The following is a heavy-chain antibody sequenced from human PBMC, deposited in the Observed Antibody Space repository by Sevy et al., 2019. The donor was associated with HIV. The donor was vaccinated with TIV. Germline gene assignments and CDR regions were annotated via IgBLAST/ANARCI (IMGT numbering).Heavy chain of an antibody. D-gene: IGHD3-22*01. J-gene: IGHJ6*01. Sequence: GGSLRLSCAASGFTFSSYGMHWVRQAPGKGLEWVAVIWYDGSNKYYADSVKGRFTISRDNSKNTLYLQMNSLRAEDTAVYYCARDFLDSSGYYYSYYYYSYGMDVWGQGTTVTVSS. CDR2: IWYDGSNK. CDR1: GFTFSSYG. V-gene: IGHV3-33*01. CDR3: ARDFLDSSGYYYSYYYYSYGMDV.